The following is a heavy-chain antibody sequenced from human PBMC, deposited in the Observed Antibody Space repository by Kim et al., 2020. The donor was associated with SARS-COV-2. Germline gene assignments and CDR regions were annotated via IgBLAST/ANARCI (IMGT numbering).Heavy chain of an antibody. Sequence: GSTNYNPSLKSRVTISVDTSKNQFSLKLSSVTAADTAVYFCAGGSGRYAYWGQGTLITVSS. CDR3: AGGSGRYAY. D-gene: IGHD6-19*01. V-gene: IGHV4-59*09. J-gene: IGHJ4*02. CDR2: GST.